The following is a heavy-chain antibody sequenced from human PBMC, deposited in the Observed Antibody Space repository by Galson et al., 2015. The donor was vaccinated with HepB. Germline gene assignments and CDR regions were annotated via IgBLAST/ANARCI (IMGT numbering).Heavy chain of an antibody. Sequence: LVKVSCKASGGTFGTHSFNWVRQAPGQGLEWMGGIIPIYGTITYPQKFEGRVTMTAAESTSTVYMDLNRLTSEDTAVYYCARGPDYSDYRRYLDSWGQGTLVTVSS. J-gene: IGHJ4*02. D-gene: IGHD4-11*01. CDR1: GGTFGTHS. CDR2: IIPIYGTI. CDR3: ARGPDYSDYRRYLDS. V-gene: IGHV1-69*13.